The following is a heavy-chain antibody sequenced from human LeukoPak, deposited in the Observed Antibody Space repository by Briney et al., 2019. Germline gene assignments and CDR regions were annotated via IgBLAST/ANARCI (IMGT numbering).Heavy chain of an antibody. V-gene: IGHV4-59*08. Sequence: SETLSLTCTVSGGSISRYYWSWIRQPPGKGLEWIGYIYYSGSTNYNPSLKSRVTISVDTSKNQFSLKLSSVTAADTAVYYCARRALNGMDVWGQGTTVTVSS. CDR1: GGSISRYY. J-gene: IGHJ6*02. CDR2: IYYSGST. CDR3: ARRALNGMDV.